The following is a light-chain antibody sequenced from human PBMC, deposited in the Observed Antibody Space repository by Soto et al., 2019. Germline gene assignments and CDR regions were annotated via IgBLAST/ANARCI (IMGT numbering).Light chain of an antibody. J-gene: IGLJ3*02. CDR3: SSYTGSSNLV. V-gene: IGLV2-14*01. CDR2: DVS. Sequence: QSALTQPASASGSPGQSVTISCTGTSSDVGGYNYVSWYQQHPGKAPKLMIYDVSNRPSGVSNRFSGSKSGNTASLSISGLQAEDEADYYCSSYTGSSNLVFGGGTKVTVL. CDR1: SSDVGGYNY.